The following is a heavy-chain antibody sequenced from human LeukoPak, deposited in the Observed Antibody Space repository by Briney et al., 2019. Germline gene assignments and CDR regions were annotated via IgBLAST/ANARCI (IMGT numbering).Heavy chain of an antibody. CDR1: GGTFSRLV. CDR2: IIPYFGTS. D-gene: IGHD3-10*01. V-gene: IGHV1-69*01. Sequence: GASVKVSCKASGGTFSRLVVSWVRQAPGQGLEWMGQIIPYFGTSNYAQNFQGRVTLTADEATNTAYMELNRLRSDDTAVYYCTRDAGDYGGSGSYPDYWGQGTLVTVSS. J-gene: IGHJ4*02. CDR3: TRDAGDYGGSGSYPDY.